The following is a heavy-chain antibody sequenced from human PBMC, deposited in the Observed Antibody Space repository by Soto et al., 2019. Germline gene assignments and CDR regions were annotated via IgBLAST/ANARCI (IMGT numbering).Heavy chain of an antibody. D-gene: IGHD1-1*01. CDR1: GFTFSTYA. V-gene: IGHV3-23*01. Sequence: LRLSCVASGFTFSTYAMSWVRQAPGKGLEWVSALTPSGGETYYADSVKGRFTISRDNSMNALYLQMNSLRIEDTAVYYCAHPRGYGVFDAYDIWGQGTMVTVSS. CDR3: AHPRGYGVFDAYDI. CDR2: LTPSGGET. J-gene: IGHJ3*02.